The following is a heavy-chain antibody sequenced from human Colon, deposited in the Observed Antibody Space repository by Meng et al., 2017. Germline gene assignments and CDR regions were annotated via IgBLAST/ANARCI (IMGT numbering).Heavy chain of an antibody. CDR1: GYSFTSYT. CDR2: INNGNGNI. Sequence: QVHLVQSGAEVKKPGAPVKVSWNASGYSFTSYTIHWLRQAPGQRLEWMGWINNGNGNIKYSEKFQGRVTITRDTSATTAYMELSSLKFEDTAVYYCAAGLGGPERNCIYYFDFWGPGTLVTVSS. CDR3: AAGLGGPERNCIYYFDF. V-gene: IGHV1-3*04. J-gene: IGHJ4*02. D-gene: IGHD3-16*01.